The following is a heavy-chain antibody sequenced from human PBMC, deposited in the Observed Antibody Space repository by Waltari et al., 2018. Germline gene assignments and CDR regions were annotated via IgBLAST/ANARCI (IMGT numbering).Heavy chain of an antibody. CDR3: AKDRRDGYRGYFDY. Sequence: QVQLVESGGGVVQPGRSLRLSCAASGFTFSSYGMHWVRQAPGKGLECVAVISYDGSNKYYADSVKGRFTISRDNSKNTLYLQMNSLRAEDTAVYYCAKDRRDGYRGYFDYWGQGTLVTVSS. CDR1: GFTFSSYG. D-gene: IGHD5-12*01. J-gene: IGHJ4*02. V-gene: IGHV3-30*18. CDR2: ISYDGSNK.